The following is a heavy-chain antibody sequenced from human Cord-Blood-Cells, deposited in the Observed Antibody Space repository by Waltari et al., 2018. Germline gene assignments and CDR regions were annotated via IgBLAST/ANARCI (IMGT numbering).Heavy chain of an antibody. D-gene: IGHD6-6*01. J-gene: IGHJ6*02. CDR1: GFTFSSYA. CDR2: ISYDGSNK. V-gene: IGHV3-30-3*01. CDR3: ASFEYSSSSGDYYYGMDV. Sequence: QVQLVESGGGVVQPGRSLRLSCAASGFTFSSYAMHWVRQAPGKGLEWVAVISYDGSNKYYADSVKGRFTISRDNSKNTLYLQMNSLRAEDTAVYYCASFEYSSSSGDYYYGMDVWGQGTTVTVSS.